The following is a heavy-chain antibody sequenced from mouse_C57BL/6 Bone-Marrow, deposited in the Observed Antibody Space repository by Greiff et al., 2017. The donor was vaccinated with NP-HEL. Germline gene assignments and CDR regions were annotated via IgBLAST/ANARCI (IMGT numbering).Heavy chain of an antibody. CDR3: ARVLITTVVAPAMDY. Sequence: QVQLQQSGAELVRPGASVKLSCKASGYTFTDYYINWVKQRPGQGLEWIARIYPGSGNTYYNEKFKGKATLTAEKSSSTAYMQLSSLTSEDSAVYFCARVLITTVVAPAMDYWGQGTSVTVSS. J-gene: IGHJ4*01. CDR2: IYPGSGNT. V-gene: IGHV1-76*01. CDR1: GYTFTDYY. D-gene: IGHD1-1*01.